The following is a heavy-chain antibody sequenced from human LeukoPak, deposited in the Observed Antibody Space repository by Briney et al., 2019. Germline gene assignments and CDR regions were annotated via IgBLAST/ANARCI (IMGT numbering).Heavy chain of an antibody. V-gene: IGHV3-64*01. CDR2: ISSDGGST. D-gene: IGHD1-26*01. CDR1: GFTFSTYA. CDR3: ARDPGRSPDY. Sequence: GGPLRLSCAASGFTFSTYAMHWVRQAPGKGLEYVSAISSDGGSTYYANSVKGRFTISRDNSRNTLYLQMGSLRTEDMAVYYCARDPGRSPDYWGRGTLVTVSS. J-gene: IGHJ4*02.